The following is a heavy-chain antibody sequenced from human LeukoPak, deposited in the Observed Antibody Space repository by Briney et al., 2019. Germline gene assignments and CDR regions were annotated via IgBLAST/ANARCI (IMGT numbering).Heavy chain of an antibody. Sequence: SETLSLTCTVSGGSISNDNYYWGWIRQPPGKGLEWIGSIYYDGSTYYNPSLKGRVTMFVDSSKKQFSLRVSSVTAADTAVYYCARRRYYYDSSGYYYWGQGTLVTASS. CDR1: GGSISNDNYY. J-gene: IGHJ4*02. CDR3: ARRRYYYDSSGYYY. D-gene: IGHD3-22*01. V-gene: IGHV4-39*01. CDR2: IYYDGST.